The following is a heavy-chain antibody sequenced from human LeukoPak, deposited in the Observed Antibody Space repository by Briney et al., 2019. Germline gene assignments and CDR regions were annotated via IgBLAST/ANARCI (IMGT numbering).Heavy chain of an antibody. V-gene: IGHV4-38-2*01. D-gene: IGHD2-2*02. Sequence: KPSETLSRTCAVSGYSISSGYYWGWIRQPPGKGLVWIGSIYHSGSTYYNPSLKSRVTISVDTSKNQFSLKLSSVTAADTAVYYCARSGGSVVPAAIDYWGQGTLVTVSS. CDR1: GYSISSGYY. CDR2: IYHSGST. CDR3: ARSGGSVVPAAIDY. J-gene: IGHJ4*02.